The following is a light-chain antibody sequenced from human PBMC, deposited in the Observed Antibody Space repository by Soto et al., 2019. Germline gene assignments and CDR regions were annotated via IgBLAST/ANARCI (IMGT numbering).Light chain of an antibody. V-gene: IGLV4-69*01. CDR2: LNSDGSH. J-gene: IGLJ2*01. CDR1: SGHSSYA. CDR3: QTWGTGYSV. Sequence: QLVLTQSPSASASLGASVKLTCTLSSGHSSYAIAWHQQQPEKGPRYLMKLNSDGSHNKGDGIPDRFSGSSSGAERYLTISSLQSEDEADYYCQTWGTGYSVFGGGTKLTVL.